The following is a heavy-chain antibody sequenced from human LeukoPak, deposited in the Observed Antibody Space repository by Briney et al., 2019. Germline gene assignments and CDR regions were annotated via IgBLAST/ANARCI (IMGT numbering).Heavy chain of an antibody. V-gene: IGHV4-39*07. CDR1: GVSINNSSYL. CDR3: ARPAPGFGELLYLDY. D-gene: IGHD3-10*01. J-gene: IGHJ4*02. CDR2: IYYTGTI. Sequence: PSETLSLTCTVSGVSINNSSYLWDWIRQPPGKVLEWIGNIYYTGTIYYNPSLKSRLTISIDTSKNQFSLNLSSVIAADTAVYYCARPAPGFGELLYLDYWGQGTLVTVSS.